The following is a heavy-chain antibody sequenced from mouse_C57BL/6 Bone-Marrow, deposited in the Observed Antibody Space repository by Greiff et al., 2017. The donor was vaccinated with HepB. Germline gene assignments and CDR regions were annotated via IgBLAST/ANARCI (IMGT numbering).Heavy chain of an antibody. J-gene: IGHJ2*01. D-gene: IGHD2-3*01. CDR1: GFNIKDDY. CDR3: TPYDGYFVFDY. Sequence: EVQLQQSGAELVRPGASVKLSCTASGFNIKDDYMHWVKQRPEQGLEWIGWIDPENGDTEYASKFQGKATITADTSSNTAYLQLSSLTSEDTAVYYCTPYDGYFVFDYWGQGTTLTVSS. V-gene: IGHV14-4*01. CDR2: IDPENGDT.